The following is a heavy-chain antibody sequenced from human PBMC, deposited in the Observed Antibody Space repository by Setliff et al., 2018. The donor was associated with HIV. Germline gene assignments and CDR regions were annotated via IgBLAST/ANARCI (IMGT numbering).Heavy chain of an antibody. CDR2: IYPIDSDT. CDR3: GRSGKSGELYAY. D-gene: IGHD3-10*01. CDR1: GYSFTNYW. V-gene: IGHV5-51*01. J-gene: IGHJ4*02. Sequence: GESLKISCKGSGYSFTNYWVGWVRQMPGRGLEWMGIIYPIDSDTKYSPSFWGRVAISVDKSTNTAYLHWNSLRPADTAMYYCGRSGKSGELYAYWGQGTQVTVSS.